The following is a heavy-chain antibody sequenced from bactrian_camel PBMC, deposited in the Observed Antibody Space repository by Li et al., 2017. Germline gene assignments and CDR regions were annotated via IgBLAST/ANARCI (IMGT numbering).Heavy chain of an antibody. D-gene: IGHD6*01. V-gene: IGHV3S53*01. CDR2: VNSDGTT. CDR1: GFDFRTSR. J-gene: IGHJ4*01. CDR3: AADWYPWVRRRRGVTCRDSYANNH. Sequence: HVQLVESGGGSVQAGESLRLACTGSGFDFRTSRMGWYRQSPRNPCEMVSNVNSDGTTVYADSVKGRFTISQDSAKNTVYLQMNSLKPEDTAVYYCAADWYPWVRRRRGVTCRDSYANNHWGQGTQVTVS.